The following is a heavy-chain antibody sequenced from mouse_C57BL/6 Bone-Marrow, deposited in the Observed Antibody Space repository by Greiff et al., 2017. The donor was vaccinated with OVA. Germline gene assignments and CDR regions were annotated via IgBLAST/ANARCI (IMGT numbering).Heavy chain of an antibody. J-gene: IGHJ1*03. CDR1: GYTFTSYW. V-gene: IGHV1-55*01. CDR2: IYPGSGST. Sequence: VQLQQPGAELVKPGASVKMSCKASGYTFTSYWITWVKQRPGQGLEWIGDIYPGSGSTNYNEKFKSKATLTVDTSSSTAYMQLSSLTSEDSAVYYCARYHGNYGWYFDVWGTGTTVTVSS. D-gene: IGHD2-1*01. CDR3: ARYHGNYGWYFDV.